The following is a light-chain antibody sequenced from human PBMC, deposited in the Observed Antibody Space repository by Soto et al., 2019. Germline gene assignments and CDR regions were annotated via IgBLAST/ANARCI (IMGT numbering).Light chain of an antibody. CDR3: QQYGRSPYT. CDR2: GAS. V-gene: IGKV3-20*01. CDR1: QSVSNNH. J-gene: IGKJ2*01. Sequence: EIVLTQSPDTLSLSPGERATLSCRASQSVSNNHLAWYQQKPGQAPRLLIYGASSRAGGIPDKFSGSGSGTDFTLTIDRLELEDFAVYYCQQYGRSPYTFAQGTKLEI.